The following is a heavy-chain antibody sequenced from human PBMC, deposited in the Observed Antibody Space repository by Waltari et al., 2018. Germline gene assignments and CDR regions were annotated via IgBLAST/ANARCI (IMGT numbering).Heavy chain of an antibody. J-gene: IGHJ4*01. D-gene: IGHD3-16*01. CDR1: GFNSNISP. CDR2: IRSKINNDAT. CDR3: AKQKTGGANDF. Sequence: EVHLVVSGGGLVQPRQPLKISCPASGFNSNISPIHWFRQATGKGLEWIGRIRSKINNDATACGASVKDRFSISRDDSRNTAFLEMNSLKTDDSAVYYCAKQKTGGANDFWGQGTLVTVST. V-gene: IGHV3-73*02.